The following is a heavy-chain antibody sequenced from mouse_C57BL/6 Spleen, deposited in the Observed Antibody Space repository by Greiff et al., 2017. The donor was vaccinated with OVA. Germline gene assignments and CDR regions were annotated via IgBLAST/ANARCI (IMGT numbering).Heavy chain of an antibody. D-gene: IGHD2-5*01. V-gene: IGHV1-69*01. Sequence: QVQLQPGAELVMPGASVKLSCKASGYTFTSYWMHWVKQRPGQGLEWIGEIDPSDSYTNYNQKFKGKSTLTVDKSSSTAYMPLSSLTYEDSAVYYCARGGAYYSNYTYFDYWGQGTTLTVSS. CDR1: GYTFTSYW. J-gene: IGHJ2*01. CDR2: IDPSDSYT. CDR3: ARGGAYYSNYTYFDY.